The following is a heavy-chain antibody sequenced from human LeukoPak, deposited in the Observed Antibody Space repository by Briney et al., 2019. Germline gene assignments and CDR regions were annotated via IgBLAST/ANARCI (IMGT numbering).Heavy chain of an antibody. CDR2: ISGSGGST. D-gene: IGHD6-13*01. J-gene: IGHJ4*02. CDR1: GFTLSSYA. CDR3: AKEPSWYQSYFDS. V-gene: IGHV3-23*01. Sequence: GGSLRLSCAASGFTLSSYAMSCVPHAPGEGGWCVSAISGSGGSTYYADSVKCRFTISRDNTKNTLYLQMNSLRAEDTAVYYCAKEPSWYQSYFDSWGQGNPVTVSS.